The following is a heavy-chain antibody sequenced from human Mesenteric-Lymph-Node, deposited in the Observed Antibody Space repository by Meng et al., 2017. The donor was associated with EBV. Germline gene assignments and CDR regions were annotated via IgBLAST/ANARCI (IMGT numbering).Heavy chain of an antibody. CDR3: GHRRYSNYGWFDP. CDR1: GFSLDPSGVS. D-gene: IGHD4-11*01. V-gene: IGHV2-5*02. Sequence: QITLKESGPTLVKPTXTLTLTCTLSGFSLDPSGVSVGWIRQPPGKALEWLAVIYWDDDKRYNPSLKNRLTVTRDTSKNQVVLTMTNMDPVDTATYYCGHRRYSNYGWFDPWGQGTLVTVSS. J-gene: IGHJ5*02. CDR2: IYWDDDK.